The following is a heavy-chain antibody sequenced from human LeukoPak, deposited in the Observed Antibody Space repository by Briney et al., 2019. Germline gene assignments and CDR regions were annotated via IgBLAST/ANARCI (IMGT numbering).Heavy chain of an antibody. CDR1: GFTFSNYN. CDR3: ARALWSGPVYYGMDV. J-gene: IGHJ6*02. Sequence: PGGSLKLSCAASGFTFSNYNFYWVRQAPGKGLEWVSSISSTSSYIYYADSMKGRFTISRDNAKNSLYLQMNSLRAEDTAVYYCARALWSGPVYYGMDVWGQGTTVTVSS. CDR2: ISSTSSYI. V-gene: IGHV3-21*01. D-gene: IGHD3-10*01.